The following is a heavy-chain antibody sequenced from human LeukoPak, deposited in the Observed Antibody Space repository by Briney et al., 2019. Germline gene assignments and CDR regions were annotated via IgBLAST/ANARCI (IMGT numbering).Heavy chain of an antibody. CDR3: ATLQVPGSPFDY. Sequence: PGGSLRLSCAASGFTFSDYWMYWVRQAPGKGLVWVSHIKSDGRSTTYADSVKGRFTISRDNAKNTLYLQMNSLRGEDTAVYYCATLQVPGSPFDYWGQGTLVTVSS. V-gene: IGHV3-74*01. J-gene: IGHJ4*02. D-gene: IGHD1-1*01. CDR2: IKSDGRST. CDR1: GFTFSDYW.